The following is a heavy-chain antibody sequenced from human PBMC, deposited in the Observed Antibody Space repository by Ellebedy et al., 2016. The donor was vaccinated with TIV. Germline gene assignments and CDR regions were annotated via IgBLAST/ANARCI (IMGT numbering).Heavy chain of an antibody. V-gene: IGHV3-74*01. CDR3: ARESVRYFDWDY. CDR1: GFTLSGYW. Sequence: GGSLRLSCEASGFTLSGYWMHWVRQVPGKGLVWVARINTDGSSASYADSVEGRFTISRDNAKKTLYLEMTGLRVEDTAVYYCARESVRYFDWDYWGQGTLVTV. CDR2: INTDGSSA. J-gene: IGHJ4*02. D-gene: IGHD3-9*01.